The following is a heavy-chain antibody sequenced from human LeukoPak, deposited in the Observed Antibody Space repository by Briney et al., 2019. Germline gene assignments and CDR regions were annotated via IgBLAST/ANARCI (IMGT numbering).Heavy chain of an antibody. CDR1: GGSISSGGYY. J-gene: IGHJ4*02. Sequence: SETLSLTCTVSGGSISSGGYYWSWIRQHPGKGLEWIGYIYYSGSTYYNPSLKSRVTISVDTSKNQFSLKLSSVTAADTAVYYCARVRFLARLTEGYDSSGYYFYYWGQGTLVTVSS. CDR2: IYYSGST. D-gene: IGHD3-22*01. V-gene: IGHV4-31*03. CDR3: ARVRFLARLTEGYDSSGYYFYY.